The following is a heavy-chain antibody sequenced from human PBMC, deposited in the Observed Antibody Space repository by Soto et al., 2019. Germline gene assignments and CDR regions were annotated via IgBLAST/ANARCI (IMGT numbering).Heavy chain of an antibody. CDR3: ARGPDYSNFGYFDY. CDR2: IWNAGNNK. CDR1: GFTFSSHA. J-gene: IGHJ4*02. V-gene: IGHV3-33*01. Sequence: GSLRLSCAASGFTFSSHAMNWVRQAPGKGLEWVALIWNAGNNKYYTDAGSVKGRFTISRDNSRNTLYLEMNSVRADDTAVYYCARGPDYSNFGYFDYWGQGTLVTVSS. D-gene: IGHD4-4*01.